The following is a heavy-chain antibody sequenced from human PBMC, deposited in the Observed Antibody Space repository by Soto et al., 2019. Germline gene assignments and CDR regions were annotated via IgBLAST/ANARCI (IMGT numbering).Heavy chain of an antibody. Sequence: QVQLEQSGAEVKKPGASVRVSCKASGYSFSDYYIHWVRQAPGQGLEWMGWIVPNNGGTKYAQKFQDRDTMTRDTSITTAYTELSTLRPDVTAVYYCARGTFDSSDNYFAGWFGPWGEGTLGTVSS. CDR2: IVPNNGGT. CDR3: ARGTFDSSDNYFAGWFGP. J-gene: IGHJ5*02. D-gene: IGHD3-22*01. CDR1: GYSFSDYY. V-gene: IGHV1-2*02.